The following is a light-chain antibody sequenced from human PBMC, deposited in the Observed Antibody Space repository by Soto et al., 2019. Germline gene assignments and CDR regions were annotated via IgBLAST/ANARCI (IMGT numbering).Light chain of an antibody. CDR2: GAS. CDR3: QQYNNWRWT. J-gene: IGKJ1*01. Sequence: EIVLTQAPATLSLYPGEGATLSCSASQSVSSNLAWYQQKPGQAPRLLIYGASTRATGIPARFSGSGSGTEFTLTISSLQSEDFAVYYCQQYNNWRWTFGQGTKVDI. V-gene: IGKV3-15*01. CDR1: QSVSSN.